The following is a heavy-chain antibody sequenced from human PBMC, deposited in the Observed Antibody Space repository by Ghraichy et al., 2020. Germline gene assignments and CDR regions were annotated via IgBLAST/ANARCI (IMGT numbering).Heavy chain of an antibody. Sequence: GESLNISCAASGFTFSSYAMSWVRQAPGKGLEWVSAISGSGGSTYYADSVKGRFTISRDNSKNTLYLQMNSLRAEDTAVYYCAKPLSSSWTYDAFDIWGQGTMVTVSS. V-gene: IGHV3-23*01. CDR2: ISGSGGST. CDR1: GFTFSSYA. CDR3: AKPLSSSWTYDAFDI. D-gene: IGHD6-13*01. J-gene: IGHJ3*02.